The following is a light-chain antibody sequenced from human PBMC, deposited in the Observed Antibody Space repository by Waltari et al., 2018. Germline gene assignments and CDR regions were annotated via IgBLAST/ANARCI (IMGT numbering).Light chain of an antibody. CDR3: AAWDDSLNGWV. V-gene: IGLV1-44*01. J-gene: IGLJ3*02. Sequence: RQHPGTAPNVLVYGNPQPPSGVPDQFSGSRSDTAASLAIIGRQSEDEADYYGAAWDDSLNGWVLGGGTKVTVL. CDR2: GNP.